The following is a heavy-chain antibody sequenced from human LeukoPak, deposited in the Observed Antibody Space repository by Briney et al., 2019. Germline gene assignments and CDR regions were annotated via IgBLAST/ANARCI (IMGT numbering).Heavy chain of an antibody. CDR3: ATSRTFGETHDALNT. J-gene: IGHJ3*02. CDR1: GGSINSGGYP. Sequence: SETLSLTCAVSGGSINSGGYPWNWIRQAPGTGLEWIGYIYHSDSGTAYYNPSLKSRVSISLDRTNNQFSLKLTSVTAADTAMYFCATSRTFGETHDALNTWGQGTMVTVSS. D-gene: IGHD3-3*01. CDR2: IYHSDSGTA. V-gene: IGHV4-30-2*01.